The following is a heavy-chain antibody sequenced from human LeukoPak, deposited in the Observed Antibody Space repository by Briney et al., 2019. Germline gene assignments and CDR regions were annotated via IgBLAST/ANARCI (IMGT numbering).Heavy chain of an antibody. J-gene: IGHJ5*02. CDR1: GYTFTGYY. Sequence: ASVKVSCKASGYTFTGYYMHWVRQAPGQGLEWMGWINPNSGGTNYAQKFQGRVTMTRDTSISTAYMELSRLRSDDTAVYYCARARLSMVRGVILNWFDPWGQGTLVTVSS. D-gene: IGHD3-10*01. V-gene: IGHV1-2*02. CDR3: ARARLSMVRGVILNWFDP. CDR2: INPNSGGT.